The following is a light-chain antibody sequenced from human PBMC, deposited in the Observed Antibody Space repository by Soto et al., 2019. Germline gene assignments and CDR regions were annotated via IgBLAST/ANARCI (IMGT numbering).Light chain of an antibody. CDR2: AAS. Sequence: IQLTQSPSSLSASVGDRVTITCRASQGISSYLAWYQQKPGKAPKLLIYAASTLQSGVPSRLSGSGSGTDFTLTISSMQPEDFATYSCQHLNSYPTSGHGTRLEIK. J-gene: IGKJ5*01. CDR1: QGISSY. CDR3: QHLNSYPT. V-gene: IGKV1-9*01.